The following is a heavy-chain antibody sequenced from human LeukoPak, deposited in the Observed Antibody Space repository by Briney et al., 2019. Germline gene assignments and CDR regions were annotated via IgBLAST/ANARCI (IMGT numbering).Heavy chain of an antibody. D-gene: IGHD6-19*01. CDR2: ISWNSGSI. CDR3: AKDNRRHYTSGPNPDSLH. J-gene: IGHJ4*02. V-gene: IGHV3-9*01. Sequence: GGSLKLSCAGSGFIFNNYAMHWVRQPPGKGLEWVSGISWNSGSIDYADSVKGRFTISRDNAKNSLYLQMNSLRVEDTAFYYCAKDNRRHYTSGPNPDSLHWGQGALVTVSS. CDR1: GFIFNNYA.